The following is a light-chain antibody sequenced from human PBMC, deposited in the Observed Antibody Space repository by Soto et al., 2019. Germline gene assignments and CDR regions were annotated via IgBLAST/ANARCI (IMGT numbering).Light chain of an antibody. V-gene: IGLV2-14*01. CDR3: SSYTSSYTYV. Sequence: QSALTQPASVSGSPGQSITISCTGSSSDVGDYNYVSWYQQHPGKAPKLMIYEVSNRPSGVSSRFSGSKSGNTASLTISGLQAEDEADYYCSSYTSSYTYVFGTGTTVTVL. J-gene: IGLJ1*01. CDR2: EVS. CDR1: SSDVGDYNY.